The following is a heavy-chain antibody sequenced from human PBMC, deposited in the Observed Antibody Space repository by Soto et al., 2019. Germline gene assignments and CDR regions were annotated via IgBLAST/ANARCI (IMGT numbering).Heavy chain of an antibody. D-gene: IGHD2-2*01. V-gene: IGHV1-69*13. CDR2: IIPIFGTA. Sequence: ASVKVSCKASGGTFSSYAISWVRQAPGQGLEWMGGIIPIFGTANYAQKFQGRVTITADESTSTAYMELSSLRSEDTAVYYCARVGWVPAAIYYYYGMDVWGQGTTVTVSS. CDR1: GGTFSSYA. CDR3: ARVGWVPAAIYYYYGMDV. J-gene: IGHJ6*02.